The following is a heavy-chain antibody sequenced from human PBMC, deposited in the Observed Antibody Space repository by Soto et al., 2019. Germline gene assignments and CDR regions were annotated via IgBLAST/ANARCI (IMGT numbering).Heavy chain of an antibody. CDR2: IYPGDSDT. CDR1: GYSFTSYW. V-gene: IGHV5-51*01. J-gene: IGHJ4*02. Sequence: GESLKISCKASGYSFTSYWIGWVRQMPGKRLEWMGIIYPGDSDTIYSPSFQGQVTISADKSISTAYLQWNSLKASDTAMYYCARPPYSASYYYFDQWGQGTPVTVSS. D-gene: IGHD1-26*01. CDR3: ARPPYSASYYYFDQ.